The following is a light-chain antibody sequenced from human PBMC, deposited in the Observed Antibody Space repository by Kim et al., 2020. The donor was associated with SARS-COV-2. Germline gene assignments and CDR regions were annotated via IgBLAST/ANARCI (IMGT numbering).Light chain of an antibody. V-gene: IGKV3-15*01. CDR1: QSVSSN. J-gene: IGKJ2*01. CDR3: QQYNNWRYT. Sequence: SVSPGERAPLSCRASQSVSSNLAWYQQKPGQAPRLLIYGASTRATGIPATFSGSGSGTEFTLTISSLQSADFAVYYCQQYNNWRYTFGQGTKLEI. CDR2: GAS.